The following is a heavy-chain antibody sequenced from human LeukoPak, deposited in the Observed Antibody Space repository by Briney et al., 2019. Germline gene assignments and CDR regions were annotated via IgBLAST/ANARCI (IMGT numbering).Heavy chain of an antibody. J-gene: IGHJ4*02. CDR1: GGSISSYY. V-gene: IGHV4-4*07. Sequence: SETLSLTCSVSGGSISSYYWSWIRQPAGKALEWIGRISGSGITNYNPSLKSRVTISVDTSKNQFSLKLSSVTAADTAVYYCARDSDYWGQGTLVTVSS. CDR2: ISGSGIT. CDR3: ARDSDY.